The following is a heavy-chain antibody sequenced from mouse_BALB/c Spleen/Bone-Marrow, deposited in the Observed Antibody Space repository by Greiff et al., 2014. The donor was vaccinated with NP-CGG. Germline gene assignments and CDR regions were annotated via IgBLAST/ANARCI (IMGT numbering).Heavy chain of an antibody. CDR1: GYTFTNYW. Sequence: QVQLQQSGAELVRPGTSVKISCKASGYTFTNYWISWVKQRPGHGLEWIGDIYPGGGYTNFNERFKGKATLTADTSSSTAYMQLSSMTSEDSAVYFCAREEYGNHDRFIDYWGQGTTLTVSS. J-gene: IGHJ2*01. CDR2: IYPGGGYT. D-gene: IGHD2-10*02. CDR3: AREEYGNHDRFIDY. V-gene: IGHV1-63*02.